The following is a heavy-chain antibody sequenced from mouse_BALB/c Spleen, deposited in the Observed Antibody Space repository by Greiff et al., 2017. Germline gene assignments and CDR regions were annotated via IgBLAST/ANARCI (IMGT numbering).Heavy chain of an antibody. Sequence: VKLMESGPGLVAPSQSLSITCTVSGFSLTSYGVHWVRQPPGKGLEWLGVIWAGGSTNYNSALMSRLSISKDNSKSQVFLKMNSLQTDDTAMYYCARGDRYDSWFAYWGQGTLVTVSA. CDR2: IWAGGST. J-gene: IGHJ3*01. CDR1: GFSLTSYG. V-gene: IGHV2-9*02. D-gene: IGHD2-14*01. CDR3: ARGDRYDSWFAY.